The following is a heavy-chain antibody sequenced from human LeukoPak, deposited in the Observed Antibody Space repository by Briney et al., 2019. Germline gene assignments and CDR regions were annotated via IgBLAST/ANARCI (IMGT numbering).Heavy chain of an antibody. D-gene: IGHD3-9*01. CDR1: GGSFSGYY. CDR3: ARRGLLRYTKYFDY. CDR2: INHSGST. V-gene: IGHV4-34*01. Sequence: SETLSLTCAVYGGSFSGYYWSWIRQPPGKGLEWIGEINHSGSTNYNPSLKSRVTISVDTSKNQFSLKLSSVTAADTAVYYCARRGLLRYTKYFDYWGQGTLVTVSS. J-gene: IGHJ4*02.